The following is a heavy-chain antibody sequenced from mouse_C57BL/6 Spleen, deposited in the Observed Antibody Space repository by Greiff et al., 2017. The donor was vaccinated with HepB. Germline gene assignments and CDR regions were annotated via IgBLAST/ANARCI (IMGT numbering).Heavy chain of an antibody. V-gene: IGHV1-61*01. CDR3: ARSLDSSGYGNYAMDY. J-gene: IGHJ4*01. CDR2: IYPSDSET. D-gene: IGHD3-2*02. Sequence: QVQLKQPGAELVRPGSSVKLSCKASGYTFTSYWMDWVKQRPGQGLEWIGNIYPSDSETHYNQKFKDKATLTVDKSSSTAYMQLSSLTSEDSAVYYCARSLDSSGYGNYAMDYWGQGTSVTVSS. CDR1: GYTFTSYW.